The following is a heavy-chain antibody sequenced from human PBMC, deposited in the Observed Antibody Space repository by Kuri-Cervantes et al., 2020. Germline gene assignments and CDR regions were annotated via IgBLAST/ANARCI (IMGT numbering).Heavy chain of an antibody. CDR3: ARLRGRIPQGFAP. Sequence: GSLRLSCTVSGGSISSSSYYWGWIRQPPGKGLEWIGSIYYSGSTYYNPSLKSRVTISVDTSKNQFSLKLSSVTAADTAVYYCARLRGRIPQGFAPWGQGTLVTVSS. J-gene: IGHJ5*02. CDR1: GGSISSSSYY. V-gene: IGHV4-39*01. CDR2: IYYSGST. D-gene: IGHD2-21*01.